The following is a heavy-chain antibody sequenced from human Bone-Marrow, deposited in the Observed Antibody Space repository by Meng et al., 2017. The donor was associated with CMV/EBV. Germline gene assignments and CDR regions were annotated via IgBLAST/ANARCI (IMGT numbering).Heavy chain of an antibody. CDR1: GGTFSSYT. D-gene: IGHD1-26*01. CDR3: ARDQLNIVGDILYNWFDT. J-gene: IGHJ5*02. CDR2: IIPILGIA. V-gene: IGHV1-69*16. Sequence: SVKVSCKASGGTFSSYTISWVRQAPGQGLEWMGRIIPILGIANYAQKFQGRVTITTDESTSTAYMELSSLRSEDTAVYYCARDQLNIVGDILYNWFDTWGQGTLVTVS.